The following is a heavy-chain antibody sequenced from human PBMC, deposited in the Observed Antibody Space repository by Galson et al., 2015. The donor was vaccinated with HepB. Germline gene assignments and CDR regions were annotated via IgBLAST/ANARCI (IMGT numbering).Heavy chain of an antibody. CDR3: ARDRGIAARLFDY. Sequence: SLRLSCAASGSTFSSYAMHWVRQAPGKGLEWVAVISYDGSNKYYADSVKGRFTISRDNSKNTLYLQMNSLRAEDTAVYYCARDRGIAARLFDYWGQGTLVTVSS. CDR1: GSTFSSYA. V-gene: IGHV3-30-3*01. J-gene: IGHJ4*02. D-gene: IGHD6-6*01. CDR2: ISYDGSNK.